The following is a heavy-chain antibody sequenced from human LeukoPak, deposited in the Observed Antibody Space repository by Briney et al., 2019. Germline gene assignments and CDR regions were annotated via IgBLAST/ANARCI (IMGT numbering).Heavy chain of an antibody. J-gene: IGHJ4*02. Sequence: GGSLRLSCAASGFTVSSNYMSWVRQAPGKGLEWVSVFYSGGATYYADSVKGRFTISRDNSKNTLYLQMNSLRAEDTAVYYCARDRSIASDYWGQGTLVTVSS. CDR3: ARDRSIASDY. CDR1: GFTVSSNY. D-gene: IGHD6-6*01. CDR2: FYSGGAT. V-gene: IGHV3-53*01.